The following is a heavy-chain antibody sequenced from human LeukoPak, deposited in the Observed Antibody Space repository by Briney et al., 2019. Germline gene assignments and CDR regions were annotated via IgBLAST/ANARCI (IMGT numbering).Heavy chain of an antibody. CDR3: ARGIAVAGTGSFWFDP. CDR2: INHSGST. Sequence: SETLSLTCAVYGGSFSGYYWSWIHQPPGKGLEWIGEINHSGSTNYNPSLKSRVTISVDTSKNQYSLKLSSETAADTAVYYCARGIAVAGTGSFWFDPWGQGTLVTVSS. D-gene: IGHD6-19*01. V-gene: IGHV4-34*01. J-gene: IGHJ5*02. CDR1: GGSFSGYY.